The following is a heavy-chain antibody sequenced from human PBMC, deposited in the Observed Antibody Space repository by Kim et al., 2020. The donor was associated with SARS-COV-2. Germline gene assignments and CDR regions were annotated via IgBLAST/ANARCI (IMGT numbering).Heavy chain of an antibody. CDR3: AGWGADQSMASSFYGLDV. CDR2: FVPAIGET. V-gene: IGHV1-24*01. Sequence: ASVKVSCKASGNTLADFSMNWVRQTAGKGLEWMGGFVPAIGETIYAQKFQGRVTMTTDTSTKTAYMELSRLTFEDTAVYYCAGWGADQSMASSFYGLDVW. D-gene: IGHD1-26*01. J-gene: IGHJ6*01. CDR1: GNTLADFS.